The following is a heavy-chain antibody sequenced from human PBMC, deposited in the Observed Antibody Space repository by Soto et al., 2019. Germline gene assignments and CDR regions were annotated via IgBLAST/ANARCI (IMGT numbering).Heavy chain of an antibody. D-gene: IGHD3-10*01. V-gene: IGHV4-59*01. CDR3: ARHSQNGPPLWFGELLS. CDR2: IHYSGSI. J-gene: IGHJ4*02. Sequence: QVHLQESGPGLVKPSETLSLTCTVSGASISSYYWSWIRQPPGKGLDWIGYIHYSGSINYNPSLKSRVIISIDTSKNQFSLNLSSVTAADTAVYYCARHSQNGPPLWFGELLSWGQGTLVTVSS. CDR1: GASISSYY.